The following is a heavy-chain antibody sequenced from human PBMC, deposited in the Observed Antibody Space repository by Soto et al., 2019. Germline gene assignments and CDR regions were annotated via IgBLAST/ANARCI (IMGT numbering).Heavy chain of an antibody. J-gene: IGHJ4*02. CDR1: GYTFTSYG. CDR3: ARLRITMVRGVTSNFDY. V-gene: IGHV1-18*01. Sequence: ASVKVSCKASGYTFTSYGISWVRQAPGQGLEWMGWISAYNGNTNYAQKLQGRVTMTTDTSTSTAYMELRSLRSDDTAVYYCARLRITMVRGVTSNFDYWGQGTMGTVSS. D-gene: IGHD3-10*01. CDR2: ISAYNGNT.